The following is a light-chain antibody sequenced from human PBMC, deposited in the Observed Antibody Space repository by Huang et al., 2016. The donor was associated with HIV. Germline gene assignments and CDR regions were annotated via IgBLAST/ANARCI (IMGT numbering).Light chain of an antibody. CDR1: QTILHDSDSRNY. CDR2: WAS. CDR3: QQYYSSPFT. V-gene: IGKV4-1*01. J-gene: IGKJ3*01. Sequence: DIVMTQSPDSLAVSLGERATINCKSSQTILHDSDSRNYLAWYQQKPGQTPKLLIHWASIRKSGVPGRFIGSGSGTDFTLTISSLQAEDVAVYYCQQYYSSPFTFGPGTNVDI.